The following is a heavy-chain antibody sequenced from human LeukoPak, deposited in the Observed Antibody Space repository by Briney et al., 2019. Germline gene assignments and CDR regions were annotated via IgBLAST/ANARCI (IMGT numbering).Heavy chain of an antibody. J-gene: IGHJ5*02. CDR1: GFTFSSYA. Sequence: GGSLRLSCAASGFTFSSYAMSWVRQAPGKGLEWVSAISGSGGSTYYADSVKGRFTISRDNSKNTLYLQMNSLRAEDTAVYYCAREEDYDFWSGYYSSNWFDPWGQGTLVTVSS. D-gene: IGHD3-3*01. V-gene: IGHV3-23*01. CDR3: AREEDYDFWSGYYSSNWFDP. CDR2: ISGSGGST.